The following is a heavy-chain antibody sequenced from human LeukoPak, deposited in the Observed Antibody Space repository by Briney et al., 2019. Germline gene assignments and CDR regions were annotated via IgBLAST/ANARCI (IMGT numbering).Heavy chain of an antibody. CDR1: GYTFTGYY. V-gene: IGHV1-2*02. J-gene: IGHJ4*02. CDR2: INPNSGGT. CDR3: ARDGNYNWNDGRTFDY. D-gene: IGHD1-1*01. Sequence: ASVKVSCKASGYTFTGYYMHWVRQAPGQGLEWMGWINPNSGGTNYAQKFQGRVTMTRETSISTAYMELSRLRSDDTAVYYCARDGNYNWNDGRTFDYWGQGTLVTVSS.